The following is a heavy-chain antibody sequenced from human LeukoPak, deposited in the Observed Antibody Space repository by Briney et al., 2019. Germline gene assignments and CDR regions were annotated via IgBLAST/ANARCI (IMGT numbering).Heavy chain of an antibody. CDR3: ARRKYGKYYFDY. V-gene: IGHV4-59*08. CDR2: IYYSGST. D-gene: IGHD4-17*01. J-gene: IGHJ4*02. CDR1: GGSISSYY. Sequence: SETLSLTCTVSGGSISSYYWSWIRQPPGKGLEWIGYIYYSGSTNYNPSLKSRVTISVDTSKNHFSLKLSSVTAADTAVYYCARRKYGKYYFDYWGQGTLVTVSS.